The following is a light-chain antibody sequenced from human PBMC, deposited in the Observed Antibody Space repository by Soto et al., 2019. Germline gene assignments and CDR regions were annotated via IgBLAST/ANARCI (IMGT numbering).Light chain of an antibody. CDR3: QHYISYSP. V-gene: IGKV1-5*03. Sequence: DIQMTQSPSTLCASVGDRVTITCRASQSISSLLAWYQQKPGKAPKLLIYSASTLESGVPSRFSGSGSGTEFTLTISSLQPDDFATYYCQHYISYSPFGGGTKVEIK. CDR1: QSISSL. CDR2: SAS. J-gene: IGKJ4*02.